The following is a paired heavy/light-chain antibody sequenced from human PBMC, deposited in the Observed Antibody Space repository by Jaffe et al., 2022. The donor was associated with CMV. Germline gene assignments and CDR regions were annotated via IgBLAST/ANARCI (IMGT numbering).Light chain of an antibody. CDR2: VGTGGIVG. V-gene: IGLV9-49*01. CDR3: GADHGSGSNFVVV. CDR1: SGYSNYK. Sequence: QPVLTQPPSASASLGASVTLTCTLSSGYSNYKVDWYQQRPGKGPRFVMRVGTGGIVGSKGDGIPDRFSVLGSGLNRYLTIKNIQEEDESDYHCGADHGSGSNFVVVFGGGTKLTVL. J-gene: IGLJ2*01.
Heavy chain of an antibody. CDR1: GGSFSGYY. D-gene: IGHD3-22*01. J-gene: IGHJ4*02. CDR3: ARGRNRITMIVVVINPHFDY. Sequence: QVQLQQWGAGLLKPSETLSLTCAVYGGSFSGYYWSWIRQPPGKGLEWIGEINHSGSTNYNPSLKSRVTISVDTSKNQFSLKLSSVTAADTAVYYCARGRNRITMIVVVINPHFDYWGQGTLVTVSS. V-gene: IGHV4-34*01. CDR2: INHSGST.